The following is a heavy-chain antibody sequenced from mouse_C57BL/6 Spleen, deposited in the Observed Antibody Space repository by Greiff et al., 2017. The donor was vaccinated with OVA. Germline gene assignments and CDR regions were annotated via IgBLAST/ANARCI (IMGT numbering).Heavy chain of an antibody. Sequence: QVQLKESGAELAKPGASVKLSCKASGYTFTSYWMHWVKQRPGQGLEWIGYINPSSGYTKYNQKFKDKATLTADKSSSTAYMQLSSLTYKDSAVYYCARFPYGNYLDYWGQGTTLTVSS. CDR2: INPSSGYT. CDR3: ARFPYGNYLDY. V-gene: IGHV1-7*01. D-gene: IGHD2-1*01. CDR1: GYTFTSYW. J-gene: IGHJ2*01.